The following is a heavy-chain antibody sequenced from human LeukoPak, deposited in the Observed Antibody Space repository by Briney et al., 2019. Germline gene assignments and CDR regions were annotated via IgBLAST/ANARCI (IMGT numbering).Heavy chain of an antibody. CDR3: AKDTSIGRYCTNGVSSPSDY. Sequence: GGSLRLSCAASGFTFSSYAMSWVRQAPGKGLEWVSAISDSGGSTYDADSVKGRFTISRDNSKNTLYLQMNSLRAEDTAVYYCAKDTSIGRYCTNGVSSPSDYWGQGTLVTVSS. J-gene: IGHJ4*02. D-gene: IGHD2-8*01. CDR2: ISDSGGST. CDR1: GFTFSSYA. V-gene: IGHV3-23*01.